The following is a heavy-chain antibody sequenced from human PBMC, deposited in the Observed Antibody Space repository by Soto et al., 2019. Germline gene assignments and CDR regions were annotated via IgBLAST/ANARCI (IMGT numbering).Heavy chain of an antibody. D-gene: IGHD5-12*01. CDR2: VRNKANSCTT. Sequence: EVQLVESGGGLVQPGGSLRLSCAASGFTFSDHYMDWVRQAPGKGLEWVGRVRNKANSCTTEYAASVKGRFTISRDDSKNSLYLQMNSLKTEDTALYYCCRTRGYSQGWDFDYWGQGTLVTVSS. V-gene: IGHV3-72*01. CDR1: GFTFSDHY. J-gene: IGHJ4*02. CDR3: CRTRGYSQGWDFDY.